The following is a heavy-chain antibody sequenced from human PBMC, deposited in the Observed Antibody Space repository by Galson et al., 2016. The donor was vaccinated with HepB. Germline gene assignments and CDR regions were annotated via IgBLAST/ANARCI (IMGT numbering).Heavy chain of an antibody. CDR1: GFTFSNYG. Sequence: SLRLSCAASGFTFSNYGLNWVRQAPGKGLEWISYISTASTTIYYAGSVKGRFTVSRDNARYSLYLQTNSLRADDTATYYCATGLGGIAPAGYWGRGTPVTVSS. V-gene: IGHV3-48*04. CDR3: ATGLGGIAPAGY. CDR2: ISTASTTI. D-gene: IGHD6-25*01. J-gene: IGHJ4*02.